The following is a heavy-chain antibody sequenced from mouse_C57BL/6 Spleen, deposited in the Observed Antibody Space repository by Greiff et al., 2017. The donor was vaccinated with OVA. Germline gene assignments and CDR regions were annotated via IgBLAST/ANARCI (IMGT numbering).Heavy chain of an antibody. D-gene: IGHD2-4*01. V-gene: IGHV3-6*01. CDR3: ARDDDYDGYY. J-gene: IGHJ2*01. Sequence: VQLKESVPGLVTPSQSLSLPCSFTCYSLTRGYYWNWLRQFPGNKLECMGYISYDGSNNYNPSLKNRISITRDTSKNQFFLKLNSVTTEDTATYYCARDDDYDGYYWGQGTTLTVSS. CDR2: ISYDGSN. CDR1: CYSLTRGYY.